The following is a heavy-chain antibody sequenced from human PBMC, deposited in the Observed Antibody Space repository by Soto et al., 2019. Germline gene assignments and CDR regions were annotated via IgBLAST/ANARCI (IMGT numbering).Heavy chain of an antibody. CDR1: GGSISSGGYY. V-gene: IGHV4-31*03. J-gene: IGHJ2*01. CDR3: ARGVVVTAIGIWYFDL. CDR2: IYYSGST. Sequence: QVQLQESGPGLVKPSQTLSLTCTVSGGSISSGGYYWSWIRQHPGKGLEWIGYIYYSGSTYYNPSLESRVTISVDTSKNQFSLKLSSVTAADTAVYYCARGVVVTAIGIWYFDLWGRGTLVTVSS. D-gene: IGHD2-21*02.